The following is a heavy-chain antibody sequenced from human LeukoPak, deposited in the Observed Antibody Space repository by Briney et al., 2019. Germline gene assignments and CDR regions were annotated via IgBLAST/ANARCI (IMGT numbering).Heavy chain of an antibody. D-gene: IGHD1-26*01. Sequence: ASVKVSCKASGGTFSSYAISWARQAPGQGLEWMGGIIPIFGTANYAQKFQGRVTITADESTSTAYMELSSLRSEDTAVYYCAREPVGYSGSYYTAFDIWGQGTMVAVSS. V-gene: IGHV1-69*01. CDR3: AREPVGYSGSYYTAFDI. CDR2: IIPIFGTA. J-gene: IGHJ3*02. CDR1: GGTFSSYA.